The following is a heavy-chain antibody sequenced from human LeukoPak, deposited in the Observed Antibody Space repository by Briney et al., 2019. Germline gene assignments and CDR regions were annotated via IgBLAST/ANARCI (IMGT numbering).Heavy chain of an antibody. CDR1: GYTFTSYG. J-gene: IGHJ4*02. CDR2: ISAYNGNT. CDR3: ASSGGRGVDYGGQFDY. V-gene: IGHV1-18*01. Sequence: ASVKVSCKASGYTFTSYGISWVRQAPGQGLEWMGWISAYNGNTNCAQKLQGRVTMTTDTSTSTAYMELRSLRSDDTAVYYCASSGGRGVDYGGQFDYWGQGTLVTVSS. D-gene: IGHD4-23*01.